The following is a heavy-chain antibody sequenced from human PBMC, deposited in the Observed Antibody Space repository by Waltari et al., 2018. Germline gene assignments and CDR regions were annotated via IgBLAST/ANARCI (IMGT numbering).Heavy chain of an antibody. Sequence: QLQLQESGPGLVKPSATLSLTCTVYGGSISSSSYYWGWIRQPQGKGLVWIGSIDYSGSTYYNPSLKSRVTISVDTSKTQFSRKLSSVTAADTAVYYCARVFFRHQHSYYDSSCYPSTAYYFDYWGQGTLVTVSS. D-gene: IGHD3-22*01. CDR1: GGSISSSSYY. CDR3: ARVFFRHQHSYYDSSCYPSTAYYFDY. CDR2: IDYSGST. J-gene: IGHJ4*02. V-gene: IGHV4-39*07.